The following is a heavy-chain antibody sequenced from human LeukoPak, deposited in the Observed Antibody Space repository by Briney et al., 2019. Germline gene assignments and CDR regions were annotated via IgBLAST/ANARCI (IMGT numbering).Heavy chain of an antibody. V-gene: IGHV3-48*03. Sequence: GGSLRLSCAASGFTFSSYEMNWVRQAPGKGLEWLSYITSSGTTTHYADSVTGRFTISRDNARNSLFLQMNNLRADDTAIYYCARDSRRGGLPCAHDIWGPGTMVTVSS. CDR2: ITSSGTTT. D-gene: IGHD2-21*01. CDR3: ARDSRRGGLPCAHDI. CDR1: GFTFSSYE. J-gene: IGHJ3*02.